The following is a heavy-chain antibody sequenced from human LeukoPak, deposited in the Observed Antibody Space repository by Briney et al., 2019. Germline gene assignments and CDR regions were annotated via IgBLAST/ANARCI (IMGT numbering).Heavy chain of an antibody. Sequence: GASVKVSCKASGYTFTSYGISWARQAPGQGLEWMGWISAYNGNTNYAQKLQGRVTMTTDTSTSTAYMELRSLRSDDTAVYYCARSPLRGYSYGYDYWGQGTLVTVSS. CDR2: ISAYNGNT. CDR3: ARSPLRGYSYGYDY. J-gene: IGHJ4*02. CDR1: GYTFTSYG. D-gene: IGHD5-18*01. V-gene: IGHV1-18*01.